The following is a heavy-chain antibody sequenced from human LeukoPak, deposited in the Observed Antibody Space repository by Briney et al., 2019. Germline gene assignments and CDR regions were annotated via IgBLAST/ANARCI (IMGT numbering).Heavy chain of an antibody. CDR1: GFTFSNYG. D-gene: IGHD4-11*01. V-gene: IGHV3-30*18. CDR3: AKVGSTVSNYYFDY. Sequence: GGSLRLSCAASGFTFSNYGMHWVRQAPGKGLEGVAVISYDGNDKYYAGSVKGRFTISRDDSKSTLYLQMSSLRAEDTAVYYCAKVGSTVSNYYFDYWGQGTLVTVSS. J-gene: IGHJ4*02. CDR2: ISYDGNDK.